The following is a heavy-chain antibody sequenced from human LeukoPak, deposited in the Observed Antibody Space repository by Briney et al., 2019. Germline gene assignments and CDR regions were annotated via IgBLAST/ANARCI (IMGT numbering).Heavy chain of an antibody. J-gene: IGHJ2*01. CDR1: GGSISSYY. V-gene: IGHV4-59*12. Sequence: SETLSLTCTVSGGSISSYYWNWIRQSPGKGLEWIGYVLYSGSGDYNPSLKSRVTILIDTSKNQFSLKLSSVTAADTAVYYCASTSYSSSWYQLSSGYFDLWGRGTLVTVSS. D-gene: IGHD6-13*01. CDR2: VLYSGSG. CDR3: ASTSYSSSWYQLSSGYFDL.